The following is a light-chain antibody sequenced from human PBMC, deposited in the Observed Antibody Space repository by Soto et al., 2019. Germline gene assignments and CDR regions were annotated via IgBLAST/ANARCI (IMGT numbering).Light chain of an antibody. J-gene: IGKJ1*01. CDR1: QSLVHSGGNTY. V-gene: IGKV2-24*01. CDR3: VQGTQFPTT. CDR2: KIS. Sequence: DIVMTQTPLSSPVTLGQPASISCRSSQSLVHSGGNTYLSWLQQRPGQPPRLLIYKISKRYSGVPERFSGSGTGTDFTLKISRVEAEDVGVYYCVQGTQFPTTFGQGTKVEIK.